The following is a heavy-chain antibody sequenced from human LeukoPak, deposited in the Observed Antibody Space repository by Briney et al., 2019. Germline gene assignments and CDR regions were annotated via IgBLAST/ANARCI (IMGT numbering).Heavy chain of an antibody. CDR1: GGSISSSSYS. CDR3: ASLVDTAMVEFDY. V-gene: IGHV4-39*01. J-gene: IGHJ4*02. Sequence: SETLSLTCTVSGGSISSSSYSWGWIRQPPGKGLEWIGSIYYSGSTYYNPSLKSRVTISVDTSKNQFSLKLSSVTAADTAVYYCASLVDTAMVEFDYWGQGTLVTVSS. D-gene: IGHD5-18*01. CDR2: IYYSGST.